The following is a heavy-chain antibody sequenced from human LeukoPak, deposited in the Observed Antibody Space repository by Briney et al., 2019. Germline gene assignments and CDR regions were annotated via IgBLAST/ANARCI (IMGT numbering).Heavy chain of an antibody. V-gene: IGHV4-4*07. Sequence: SETLSLTCTVSGASVTSHFWNWIRQPAGKGLEWIGRIYTTSGSTNYNPSPKSRVTMSVDTSKNQFSLNLSSVTAADTAVYYCARDQGGSRRDSDYWGQGTLVTVSS. CDR1: GASVTSHF. D-gene: IGHD1-26*01. CDR3: ARDQGGSRRDSDY. J-gene: IGHJ4*02. CDR2: IYTTSGST.